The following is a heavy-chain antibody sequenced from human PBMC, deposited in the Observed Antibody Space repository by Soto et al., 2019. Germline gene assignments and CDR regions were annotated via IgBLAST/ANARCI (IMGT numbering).Heavy chain of an antibody. J-gene: IGHJ4*02. Sequence: EVQLLESGGGSVERGGSLRLSCAASGFIFSSYAMSWVRQAPGKGLEWVSGVDSSGGNTDYADSAKGRFTISRDNSKNTLNLQMNSLRAEDTAVYYCAKDRDFWSGYYTAFDYWGQGTLVTVSS. CDR3: AKDRDFWSGYYTAFDY. V-gene: IGHV3-23*01. CDR2: VDSSGGNT. D-gene: IGHD3-3*01. CDR1: GFIFSSYA.